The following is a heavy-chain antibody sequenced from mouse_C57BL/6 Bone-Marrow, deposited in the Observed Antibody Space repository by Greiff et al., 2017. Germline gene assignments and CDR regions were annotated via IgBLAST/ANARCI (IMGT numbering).Heavy chain of an antibody. J-gene: IGHJ3*01. V-gene: IGHV1-61*01. D-gene: IGHD2-5*01. CDR3: ASSNYVVPWFAY. CDR2: IYPSDSET. CDR1: GYTFTSYW. Sequence: VKLQQPGAELVRPGSSVKLSCKASGYTFTSYWMDWVKQRPGQGLEWIGNIYPSDSETHYNQKFKDKATLAVDKSSSTAYMQLSSLTSEDSAVYYCASSNYVVPWFAYWGQGTLVTVSA.